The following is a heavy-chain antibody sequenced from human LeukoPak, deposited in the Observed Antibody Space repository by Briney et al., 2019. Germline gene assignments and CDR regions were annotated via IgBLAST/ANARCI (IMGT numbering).Heavy chain of an antibody. V-gene: IGHV4-38-2*02. Sequence: SETLSLTCTVSGYSISSGYYWGWIRQPPGKGLEWIGSIYHSGSTYYNPSLKSRVTISVDTSKNQFSLKLSSVTAADTAVYYCARDYRRFTYYYGSGSYWAFDYWGQGTLVTVSS. CDR1: GYSISSGYY. D-gene: IGHD3-10*01. CDR3: ARDYRRFTYYYGSGSYWAFDY. J-gene: IGHJ4*02. CDR2: IYHSGST.